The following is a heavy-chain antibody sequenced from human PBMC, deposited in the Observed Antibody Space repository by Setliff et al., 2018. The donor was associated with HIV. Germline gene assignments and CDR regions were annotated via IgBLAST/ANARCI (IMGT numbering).Heavy chain of an antibody. J-gene: IGHJ4*02. Sequence: SETLSLTCTVSDSGTYYWSWIRQPAGKGLEWIGRVSSRGDTNYNPSLKSRVTMSVDTSKNQFSLKRTSVTASDTAVYYCARAAAGNTGPFDLWGQGSPVTVSS. V-gene: IGHV4-4*07. CDR1: DSGTYY. CDR2: VSSRGDT. D-gene: IGHD4-17*01. CDR3: ARAAAGNTGPFDL.